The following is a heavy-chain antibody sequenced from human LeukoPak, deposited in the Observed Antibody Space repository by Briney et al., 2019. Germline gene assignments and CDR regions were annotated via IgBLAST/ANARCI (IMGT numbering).Heavy chain of an antibody. Sequence: SVKVSCKASGGTFSSYAISWVRQAPGQGLQWMGGIIPIFGTANYAQKFQGRVTITADESTSTAYMELSSLRSEDTAVYYCARGSIAVAGKRYFDYWGQGTLVTVSS. CDR3: ARGSIAVAGKRYFDY. CDR2: IIPIFGTA. V-gene: IGHV1-69*01. CDR1: GGTFSSYA. J-gene: IGHJ4*02. D-gene: IGHD6-19*01.